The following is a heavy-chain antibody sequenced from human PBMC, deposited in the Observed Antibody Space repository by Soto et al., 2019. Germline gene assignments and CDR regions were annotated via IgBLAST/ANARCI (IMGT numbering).Heavy chain of an antibody. CDR1: GGSFSNYA. D-gene: IGHD3-16*01. CDR3: ASDRHHSGFGD. Sequence: QVHLVQSGAEVKKPGSSVRVSCKASGGSFSNYAVTWVRQAPGQRLEWMGGITPMFGIANYAQKFQGRVTLTADESTGTAYTELSSLRSDDTATYYCASDRHHSGFGDWGQGTLVTVSS. V-gene: IGHV1-69*01. CDR2: ITPMFGIA. J-gene: IGHJ4*02.